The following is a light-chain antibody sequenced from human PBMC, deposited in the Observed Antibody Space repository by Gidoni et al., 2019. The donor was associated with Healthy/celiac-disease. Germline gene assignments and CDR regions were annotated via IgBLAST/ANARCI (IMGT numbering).Light chain of an antibody. J-gene: IGKJ4*02. CDR3: QQRSNWLT. Sequence: IVLTQSPATLSLSPGERATLSCRASQSVSSYLACYQQKPGQAPRLLIYDASNRATGIPARFSGSGSGTDFTLTISSLEPEDFAVYYCQQRSNWLTFXGXTKVEIK. V-gene: IGKV3-11*01. CDR2: DAS. CDR1: QSVSSY.